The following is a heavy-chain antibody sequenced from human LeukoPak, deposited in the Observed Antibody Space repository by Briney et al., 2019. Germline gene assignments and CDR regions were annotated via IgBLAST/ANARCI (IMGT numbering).Heavy chain of an antibody. Sequence: SETLSLTCAVSGYSISSGYYWGWIRQPPGKGLEWIGSIYHSGSIYYNPSLKSRVTISVDTSKNQFSLKLSSVTAADTAVYYCARDPRNKPNDYWGQGTLVTVSS. J-gene: IGHJ4*02. CDR2: IYHSGSI. CDR1: GYSISSGYY. CDR3: ARDPRNKPNDY. V-gene: IGHV4-38-2*02.